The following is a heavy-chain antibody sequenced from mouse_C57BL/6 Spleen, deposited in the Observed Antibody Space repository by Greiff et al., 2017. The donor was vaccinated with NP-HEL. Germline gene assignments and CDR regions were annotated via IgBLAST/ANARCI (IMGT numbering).Heavy chain of an antibody. CDR2: IYPRSGNT. Sequence: QAQLQQSGAELARPGASVKLSCKASGYTFTSYGISWVKQRTGQGLEWIGEIYPRSGNTYYNEKFKGKATLTADKSSSTAYMELRSLTSEDSAVYFCARYDYDFYYFDYWGQGTTLTVSS. D-gene: IGHD2-4*01. CDR3: ARYDYDFYYFDY. V-gene: IGHV1-81*01. J-gene: IGHJ2*01. CDR1: GYTFTSYG.